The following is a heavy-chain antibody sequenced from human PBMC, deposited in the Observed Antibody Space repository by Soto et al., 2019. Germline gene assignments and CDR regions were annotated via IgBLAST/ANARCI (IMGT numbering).Heavy chain of an antibody. Sequence: QVQLQESGPGLVKPSETLSLTCTVSGGSISSYYWSWIRQPPGKGLEWIGYIYYSGSTNYNPSLRGRVPISVDTSKNQFSLKLSSVTAADTAVYYCARRGTVTTRGPYYYYGMDVWGQGTTVTVSS. J-gene: IGHJ6*02. CDR2: IYYSGST. CDR3: ARRGTVTTRGPYYYYGMDV. D-gene: IGHD4-4*01. V-gene: IGHV4-59*08. CDR1: GGSISSYY.